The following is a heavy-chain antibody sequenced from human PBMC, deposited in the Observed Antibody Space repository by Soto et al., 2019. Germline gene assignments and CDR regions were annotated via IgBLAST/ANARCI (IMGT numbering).Heavy chain of an antibody. D-gene: IGHD5-18*01. CDR3: ARLPRGYSYGYYYYGMDV. CDR1: GGSISSSSYY. V-gene: IGHV4-39*01. Sequence: SDTLSLTCTVSGGSISSSSYYWGWICQPPGKGLEWIGSIYYSGSTYYNPSLKSRVTISVDTSKNQFSLKLSSVTAADTAVYYCARLPRGYSYGYYYYGMDVWGQGTTVTVSS. CDR2: IYYSGST. J-gene: IGHJ6*02.